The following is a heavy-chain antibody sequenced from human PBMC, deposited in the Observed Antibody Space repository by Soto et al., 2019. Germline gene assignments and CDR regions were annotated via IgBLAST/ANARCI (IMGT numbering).Heavy chain of an antibody. Sequence: QVQLVQSGAEVKKPGSSVKVSCKACGGTFSSYAISWVRQAPGQGLEWMGGIIPIFGTANYAQKFQGRVTITADESTSTAYMELSSLRSEDTAVYYCATRITIFGVVIYYYGMDVWGQGTTVTVSS. V-gene: IGHV1-69*01. D-gene: IGHD3-3*01. J-gene: IGHJ6*02. CDR1: GGTFSSYA. CDR2: IIPIFGTA. CDR3: ATRITIFGVVIYYYGMDV.